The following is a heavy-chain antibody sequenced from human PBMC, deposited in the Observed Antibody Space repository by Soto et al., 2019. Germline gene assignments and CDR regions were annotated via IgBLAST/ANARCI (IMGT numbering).Heavy chain of an antibody. D-gene: IGHD3-16*02. J-gene: IGHJ6*02. CDR3: ATSTSQYVWGSYRYIEGEYYYYGMDV. CDR1: GGTFSSYA. CDR2: IIPIFGTA. V-gene: IGHV1-69*01. Sequence: QVQLVQSGAEVKKPGSSVKVSCKASGGTFSSYAISWVRQAPGQGLEWMGGIIPIFGTANYAQKFQGRVTITADESTSTADMELSSLRSEDTAVYYCATSTSQYVWGSYRYIEGEYYYYGMDVWGQGTTVTVSS.